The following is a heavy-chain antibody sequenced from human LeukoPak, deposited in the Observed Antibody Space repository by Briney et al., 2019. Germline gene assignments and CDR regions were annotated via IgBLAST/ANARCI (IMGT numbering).Heavy chain of an antibody. Sequence: TGGSLRLSCAASRFTFSNFGMSWVRQAPGKGLEWVSAIRGSGGSTYYADSVKGRLTISRDNSKNTLYLQMNSLRAEDTAVYYCAKSSYYDSSGYYREYYFDYWGQGTLVTVSS. CDR3: AKSSYYDSSGYYREYYFDY. V-gene: IGHV3-23*01. D-gene: IGHD3-22*01. CDR2: IRGSGGST. J-gene: IGHJ4*02. CDR1: RFTFSNFG.